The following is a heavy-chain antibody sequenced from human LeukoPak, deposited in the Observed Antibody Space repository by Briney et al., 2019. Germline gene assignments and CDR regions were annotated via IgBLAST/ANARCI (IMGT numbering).Heavy chain of an antibody. CDR2: INHSGST. CDR1: GFTFTKYW. CDR3: ARRFGAYDFWS. J-gene: IGHJ1*01. Sequence: DSLRLSCAASGFTFTKYWMTWVRQAPGKGLEWIGEINHSGSTNYNPSLKSRVTISVDTSKNQFSLKLSSVTAADTAVYYCARRFGAYDFWSRGKGTLVTVSS. V-gene: IGHV4-34*01. D-gene: IGHD3-3*01.